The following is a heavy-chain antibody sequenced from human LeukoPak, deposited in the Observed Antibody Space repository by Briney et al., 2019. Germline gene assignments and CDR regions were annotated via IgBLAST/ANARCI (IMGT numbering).Heavy chain of an antibody. J-gene: IGHJ4*02. Sequence: ASVKVSCEASGYTFTGYYMHWVRQAPGQGLEWMGWINPNSGRTNYAQKFQGRVTMTRDTSISTAYMELSRLRSDDTAVYYCARGGIAVAGSCLDYWGQGTLVTVSS. CDR1: GYTFTGYY. D-gene: IGHD6-19*01. CDR2: INPNSGRT. V-gene: IGHV1-2*02. CDR3: ARGGIAVAGSCLDY.